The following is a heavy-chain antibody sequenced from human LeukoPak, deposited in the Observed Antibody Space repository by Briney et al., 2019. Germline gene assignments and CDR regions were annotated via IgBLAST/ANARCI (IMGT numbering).Heavy chain of an antibody. J-gene: IGHJ4*02. D-gene: IGHD2-21*02. CDR1: GFTFSSYG. Sequence: PGGSLRLSCAASGFTFSSYGMHWVRQAPGKGLEWVAFIRYDGSNKYYADSVKGRFTISRDNSKNTLYLQMNSLRAEDTAVYYCAKDRMSFVVVTAPLDYWGQGTLVTVSS. V-gene: IGHV3-30*02. CDR3: AKDRMSFVVVTAPLDY. CDR2: IRYDGSNK.